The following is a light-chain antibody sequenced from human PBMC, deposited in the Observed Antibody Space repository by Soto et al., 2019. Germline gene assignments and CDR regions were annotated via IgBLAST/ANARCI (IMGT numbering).Light chain of an antibody. V-gene: IGKV1-33*01. CDR2: GAS. Sequence: DIQMTQSPSSLSASVGDRVTITCRASQSISSYLNWYQQEPGKAPKLLIYGASNLEPGVPSRFSGGGSETDFTFTISSLRPEDFATYYCQQYADVPYTFGRGTKLEIK. CDR3: QQYADVPYT. CDR1: QSISSY. J-gene: IGKJ2*01.